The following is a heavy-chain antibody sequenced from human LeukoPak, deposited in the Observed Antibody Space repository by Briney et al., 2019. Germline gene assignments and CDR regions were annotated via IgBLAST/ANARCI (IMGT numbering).Heavy chain of an antibody. V-gene: IGHV4-59*01. CDR2: IYYSGST. J-gene: IGHJ3*02. D-gene: IGHD3-3*01. Sequence: SETLSLTCTVSGGSISSYYWSWIRQPPGKGLEWIGYIYYSGSTNYNPSLKSRVTISVDTSKNQFSLKLSSVTAADTAVYYCARSESLAIFGVVRDDAFDIWGQGTMVTVSS. CDR3: ARSESLAIFGVVRDDAFDI. CDR1: GGSISSYY.